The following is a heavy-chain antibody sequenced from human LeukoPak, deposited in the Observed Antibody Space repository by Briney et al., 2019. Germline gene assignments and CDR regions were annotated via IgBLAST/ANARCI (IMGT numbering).Heavy chain of an antibody. D-gene: IGHD2-15*01. Sequence: ASVNVSCKASGYTFTIYHMHWVRQAPGQGLEWMGIINPIGGSTSYVQKFQGRVTMTRDTSTSTVYMELSSLRSEDTAMYYCARDRGYCSGGSCPRGVFDIWGQGTMVTVSS. CDR2: INPIGGST. V-gene: IGHV1-46*01. CDR3: ARDRGYCSGGSCPRGVFDI. CDR1: GYTFTIYH. J-gene: IGHJ3*02.